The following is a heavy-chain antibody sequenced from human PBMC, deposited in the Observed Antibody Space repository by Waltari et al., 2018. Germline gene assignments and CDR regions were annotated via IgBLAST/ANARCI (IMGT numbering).Heavy chain of an antibody. CDR3: ARDHRGYPYGGV. CDR1: GYTFTIYG. D-gene: IGHD5-18*01. V-gene: IGHV1-18*04. Sequence: QVQLVQSGAEVKTPGASGKFSCKASGYTFTIYGIRWVRQAPGQGLEWMGWISGVNGNTKYAQKFQGRVTMTIDTSTSTAYMELRSLRSDDTAVYYCARDHRGYPYGGVWGQGTTVIVSS. J-gene: IGHJ6*02. CDR2: ISGVNGNT.